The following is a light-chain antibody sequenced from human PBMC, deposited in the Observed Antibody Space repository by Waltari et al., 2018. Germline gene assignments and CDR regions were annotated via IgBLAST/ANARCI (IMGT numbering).Light chain of an antibody. CDR2: VNSDGSH. J-gene: IGLJ3*02. V-gene: IGLV4-69*01. CDR1: SGHSSNV. Sequence: SASLGASVKLTCTLSSGHSSNVIAWHQKQPEKGPRYLMKVNSDGSHSKGDETPDRFSGSSSGAERYLTISNLQPEDEADYYCQTGGHGTWVFGGGTKVTVL. CDR3: QTGGHGTWV.